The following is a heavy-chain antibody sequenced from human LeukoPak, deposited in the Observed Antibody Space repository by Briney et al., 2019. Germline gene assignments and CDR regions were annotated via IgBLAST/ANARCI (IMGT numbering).Heavy chain of an antibody. V-gene: IGHV3-48*04. CDR3: ASPTITMVRGGAFDI. CDR1: GFTFSSYS. J-gene: IGHJ3*02. Sequence: GGSLRLSCAASGFTFSSYSMNWVRQAPGKGLEWVSYISSSSSTIYYADSVKGRFTISGDNAKNSLYLQMNSLRAEDTAVYYCASPTITMVRGGAFDIWGQGTMVTVSS. CDR2: ISSSSSTI. D-gene: IGHD3-10*01.